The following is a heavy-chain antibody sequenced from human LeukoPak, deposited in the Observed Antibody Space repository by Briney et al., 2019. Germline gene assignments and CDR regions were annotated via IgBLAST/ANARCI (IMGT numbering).Heavy chain of an antibody. D-gene: IGHD3-22*01. CDR3: ARGMFSTMIVVVIRGTFDY. CDR2: IYYSGST. J-gene: IGHJ4*02. V-gene: IGHV4-39*01. Sequence: SETLSLTCTVSGGSISSSSYYWGWIRPPPGKGLEWIGSIYYSGSTYYNPSLKSRVTISVDTSKNQLSLKLRSVTAADTAVYYCARGMFSTMIVVVIRGTFDYWGQGTLVTVSS. CDR1: GGSISSSSYY.